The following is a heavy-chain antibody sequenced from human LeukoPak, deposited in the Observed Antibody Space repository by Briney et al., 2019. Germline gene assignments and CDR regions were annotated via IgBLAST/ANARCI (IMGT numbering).Heavy chain of an antibody. V-gene: IGHV1-24*01. D-gene: IGHD3-22*01. CDR3: VAYYYDSSGLKTLLYYFDY. Sequence: ASVKVSCKVSGYTLTELSMHWVRQAPGKGLEWMGGFDPEDGETIYAQKFQGRVTMTEDTSTDTAYMELSSLRSEDTAVYYCVAYYYDSSGLKTLLYYFDYWGQGTLVTASS. J-gene: IGHJ4*02. CDR1: GYTLTELS. CDR2: FDPEDGET.